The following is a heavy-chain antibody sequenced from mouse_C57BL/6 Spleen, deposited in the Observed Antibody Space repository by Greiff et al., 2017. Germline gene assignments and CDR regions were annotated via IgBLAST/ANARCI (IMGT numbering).Heavy chain of an antibody. CDR1: GFNIKDYY. Sequence: EVKLMESGAELVKPGASVKLSCTASGFNIKDYYMHWVKQRTEQGLEWIGRIDPEDGETKYAPKFQGKATITADTSSNTAYLQISSLTSENTAVYYCASADDSAWFAYWGQGTLVTVSA. D-gene: IGHD2-13*01. J-gene: IGHJ3*01. CDR2: IDPEDGET. CDR3: ASADDSAWFAY. V-gene: IGHV14-2*01.